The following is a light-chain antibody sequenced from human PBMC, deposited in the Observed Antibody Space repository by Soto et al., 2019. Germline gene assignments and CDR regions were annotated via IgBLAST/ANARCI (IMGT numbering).Light chain of an antibody. CDR2: DVS. Sequence: QSVLTQPASVSGSPGQSITISCTGNSSDVGGYNYVSWYQQEPGKAPKLMIYDVSNRPSGVSNRFSGSKSGNTASLTISGLQAEDEADYYCSSYTSGTTFVFGTGTKVTVL. CDR1: SSDVGGYNY. V-gene: IGLV2-14*01. CDR3: SSYTSGTTFV. J-gene: IGLJ1*01.